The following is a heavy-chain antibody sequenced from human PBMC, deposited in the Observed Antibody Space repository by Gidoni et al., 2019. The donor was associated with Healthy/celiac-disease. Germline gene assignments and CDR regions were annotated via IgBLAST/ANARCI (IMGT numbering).Heavy chain of an antibody. Sequence: QVQLVESGGGVVQPGRSLRLSCAASGFTFRSYGMHWVRQAPGKGLEWVAVISYDGSNKYYADSVKGRFTISRDNSKNTLYLQMNSLRAEDTAVYYCAKDQGQTVVTHWYFDLWGRGTLVTVSS. CDR3: AKDQGQTVVTHWYFDL. CDR1: GFTFRSYG. D-gene: IGHD2-21*02. V-gene: IGHV3-30*18. J-gene: IGHJ2*01. CDR2: ISYDGSNK.